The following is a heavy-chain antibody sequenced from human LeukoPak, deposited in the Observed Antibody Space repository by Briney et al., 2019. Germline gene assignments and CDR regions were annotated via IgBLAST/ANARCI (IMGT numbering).Heavy chain of an antibody. D-gene: IGHD2-2*01. Sequence: PSETLSHTCAVSGGSISSSNWWSWVRQSPGKGLEWIGEIYHSGSTNYNPSLKSRVTISVDKSKNQFSPKLSSVTAADTAVYYCARERVVPAATIGYYYYGMDVWGKGTTVTVSS. CDR2: IYHSGST. V-gene: IGHV4-4*02. CDR1: GGSISSSNW. J-gene: IGHJ6*04. CDR3: ARERVVPAATIGYYYYGMDV.